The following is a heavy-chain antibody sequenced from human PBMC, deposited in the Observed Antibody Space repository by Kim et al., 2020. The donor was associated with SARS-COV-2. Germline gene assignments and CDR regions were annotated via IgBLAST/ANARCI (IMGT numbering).Heavy chain of an antibody. V-gene: IGHV4-59*13. D-gene: IGHD6-6*01. CDR3: ARAIRGSSTLRYYYYYGMDV. CDR2: IDYSGST. Sequence: SETLSLTCTVSGGSISSYYWIWIRQPPGKGLERIVYIDYSGSTNYNPSLKSRVTISVDTSKNQFSLKLSSVTAADTAVYYCARAIRGSSTLRYYYYYGMDVWGQGTTVTVSS. CDR1: GGSISSYY. J-gene: IGHJ6*02.